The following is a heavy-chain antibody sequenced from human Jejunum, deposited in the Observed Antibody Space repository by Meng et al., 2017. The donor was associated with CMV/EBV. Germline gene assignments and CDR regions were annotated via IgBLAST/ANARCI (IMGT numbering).Heavy chain of an antibody. D-gene: IGHD3-9*01. Sequence: EVQLVESGGGLVQPGGSLRLSCAASGFTVSSKYMSWVRQAPGKGLEWVSVIYSGGSTYYADSVKGRFTISRDNSKNTLYLQMNSLRAEDTAVYYCARERDTSGYILAYWGQGTLVTVSS. J-gene: IGHJ4*02. CDR1: GFTVSSKY. CDR2: IYSGGST. V-gene: IGHV3-66*01. CDR3: ARERDTSGYILAY.